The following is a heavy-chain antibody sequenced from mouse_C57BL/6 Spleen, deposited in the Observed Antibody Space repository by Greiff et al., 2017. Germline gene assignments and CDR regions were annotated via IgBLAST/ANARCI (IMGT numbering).Heavy chain of an antibody. D-gene: IGHD2-2*01. CDR3: ARRGYEYYFDY. CDR1: GFNIKDYY. Sequence: VQLQQPGAELVKPGASVKLSCTASGFNIKDYYMHWVKQRTEQGLEWIGRIDPEDGETKYAPKFKGKATITADTSSNTAYLQRSSLTAEDAADYCGARRGYEYYFDYWGKGTTLTVSS. J-gene: IGHJ2*01. V-gene: IGHV14-2*01. CDR2: IDPEDGET.